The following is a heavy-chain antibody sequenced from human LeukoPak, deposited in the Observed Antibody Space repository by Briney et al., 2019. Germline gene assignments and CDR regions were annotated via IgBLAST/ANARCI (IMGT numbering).Heavy chain of an antibody. V-gene: IGHV3-23*01. D-gene: IGHD2-21*02. CDR1: GFSFSDAW. CDR2: IRGFDSIT. J-gene: IGHJ4*02. CDR3: VKTRGDNFFDY. Sequence: GGSLRLSCAASGFSFSDAWMNWVRQAPGKGLEWVSSIRGFDSITYYADSVKGRFTISRDISRNTLYLQMNSLRAEDTAVYYCVKTRGDNFFDYWGQGTLVTVSS.